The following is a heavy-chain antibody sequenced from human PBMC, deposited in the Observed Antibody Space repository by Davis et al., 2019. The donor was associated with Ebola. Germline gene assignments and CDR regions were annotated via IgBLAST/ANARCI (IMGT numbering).Heavy chain of an antibody. Sequence: MPSETLSLTCAVYGGSFSGYYWSWIRQPPGKGLEWIGEINHSGSTNYNPSLKSRVTISVDTSKNQFPLKLSSVTAADTAVYYCARGQVGAHYFDYWGQGTLVTVSS. J-gene: IGHJ4*02. CDR3: ARGQVGAHYFDY. V-gene: IGHV4-34*01. CDR1: GGSFSGYY. CDR2: INHSGST. D-gene: IGHD1-26*01.